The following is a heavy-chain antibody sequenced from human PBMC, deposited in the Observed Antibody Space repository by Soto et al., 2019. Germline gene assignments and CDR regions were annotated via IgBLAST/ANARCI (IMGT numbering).Heavy chain of an antibody. CDR3: ARSGNAGITVAGPIDY. V-gene: IGHV1-3*01. CDR1: ECFTCYG. Sequence: QVQLVQSGAEAKKPGASVKISCKASECFTCYGMQWVRQAPGQRPEWMGGINGGNGDTKYSQKFQGSVTFTRDTSASTTYMDLSSLRSEDTAVYDWARSGNAGITVAGPIDYWGQGTLVTVSS. D-gene: IGHD6-19*01. J-gene: IGHJ4*02. CDR2: INGGNGDT.